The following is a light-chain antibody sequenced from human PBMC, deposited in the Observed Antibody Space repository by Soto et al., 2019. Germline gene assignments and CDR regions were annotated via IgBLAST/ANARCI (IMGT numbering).Light chain of an antibody. CDR2: EVS. V-gene: IGLV2-8*01. CDR1: SSDVGGYNY. CDR3: NSYAGSNNGV. J-gene: IGLJ3*02. Sequence: QSALTQPPSASGSPGQSVTISCTGTSSDVGGYNYVSWYQQLPGKAPKLMLYEVSQRPSGVPDRFSGSKSGNTASLTVSGLQAEDEADYYCNSYAGSNNGVFGGGTKLTVL.